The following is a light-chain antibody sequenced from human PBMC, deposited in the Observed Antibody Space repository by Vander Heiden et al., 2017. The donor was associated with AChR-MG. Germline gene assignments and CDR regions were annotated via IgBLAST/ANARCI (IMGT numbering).Light chain of an antibody. CDR1: QGIGNS. CDR2: ITS. CDR3: LQDVMTPLT. V-gene: IGKV1-NL1*01. Sequence: DIQMTQSPSSLSASVGDRVTITCRASQGIGNSVAWYQQKPGEPPKLLLYITSRLASGVPSRFSGSGSGTEYILTISSLQPEDFATYYCLQDVMTPLTFGGGTKVEI. J-gene: IGKJ4*01.